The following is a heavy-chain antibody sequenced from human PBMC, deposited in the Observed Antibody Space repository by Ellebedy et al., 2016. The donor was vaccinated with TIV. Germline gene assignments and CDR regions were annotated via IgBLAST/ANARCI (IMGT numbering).Heavy chain of an antibody. Sequence: SLKISCAASGFTFDDYAMHWVRQAPGKGLEWVSSIAAKSGATVYADSVKGRFTISRDNAKNSLYLQMNSLRVEDTALYFCARRLMVATDTYYFDYWGQGTLVTVSS. CDR1: GFTFDDYA. V-gene: IGHV3-9*01. CDR2: IAAKSGAT. D-gene: IGHD5-12*01. J-gene: IGHJ4*02. CDR3: ARRLMVATDTYYFDY.